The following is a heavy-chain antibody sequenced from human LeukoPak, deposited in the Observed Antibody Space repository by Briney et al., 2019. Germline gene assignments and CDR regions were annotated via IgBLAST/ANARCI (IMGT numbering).Heavy chain of an antibody. CDR1: GYTFTSYG. J-gene: IGHJ4*02. CDR2: ISAYNGNT. V-gene: IGHV1-18*01. D-gene: IGHD3-22*01. Sequence: ASVKVSCKASGYTFTSYGISWVRQAPGQGLEWMGWISAYNGNTNYAQELQGRVTMTTDTSTSTAYMELRSLRSDDTAVYYCARDDGSSGYSFNFDYWGQGTLVTVSS. CDR3: ARDDGSSGYSFNFDY.